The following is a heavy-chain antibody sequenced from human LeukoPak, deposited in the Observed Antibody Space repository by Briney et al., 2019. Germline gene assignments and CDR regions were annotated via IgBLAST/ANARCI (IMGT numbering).Heavy chain of an antibody. CDR1: GGSISSYY. J-gene: IGHJ4*02. CDR2: IYYSGST. V-gene: IGHV4-59*01. D-gene: IGHD4-11*01. CDR3: ARVNYSNYCFDY. Sequence: PSETLSLTCTVSGGSISSYYWSWIRQPPGKGLEWIGYIYYSGSTNYNPSLKSRVTISVDTSKNQFSLKLSSVTAADTAVYYCARVNYSNYCFDYWGQGTLVTVSS.